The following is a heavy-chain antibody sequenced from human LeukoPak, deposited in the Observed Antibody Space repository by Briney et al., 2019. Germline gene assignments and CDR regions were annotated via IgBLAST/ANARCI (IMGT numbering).Heavy chain of an antibody. V-gene: IGHV3-21*01. CDR1: GFTSSNYA. CDR3: ARDTGYCSGGSCYSGKFDP. CDR2: INNSGGDT. J-gene: IGHJ5*02. D-gene: IGHD2-15*01. Sequence: KSGGSLRLSCTASGFTSSNYAMSWVRQAPGKGLEWLSGINNSGGDTYYADSVKGRFTISRDNAKNSLYLQMNSLRAEDTAVYYCARDTGYCSGGSCYSGKFDPWGQGTLVTVSS.